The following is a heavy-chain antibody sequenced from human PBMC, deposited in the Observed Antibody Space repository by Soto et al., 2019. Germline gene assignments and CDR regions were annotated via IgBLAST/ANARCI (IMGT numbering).Heavy chain of an antibody. J-gene: IGHJ6*02. CDR2: INHRGIT. V-gene: IGHV4-34*01. D-gene: IGHD6-6*01. CDR3: ARLYSTSSATFYFYYGMDV. CDR1: GGSFSGYY. Sequence: KTSETLSLTCAVYGGSFSGYYWSWIRQSPGKGLEWIGEINHRGITNYNPSLKSRVTISADTSKNQFSLRLSPVTAADTAVYYCARLYSTSSATFYFYYGMDVWGQGTTVTVSS.